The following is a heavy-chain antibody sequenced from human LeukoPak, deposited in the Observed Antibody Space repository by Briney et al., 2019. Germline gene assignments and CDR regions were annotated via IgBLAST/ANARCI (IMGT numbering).Heavy chain of an antibody. Sequence: PGGSLRLSCAASGFTFSSYWMSWVRQAPGKGLEWVANIKQDGSEKYYVDSVKGRLTISRDNAKNSLYLQMNSLRAEDTAVYYCASWGDIVVVPAAIGVDYWGQGTLVTVSS. J-gene: IGHJ4*02. CDR2: IKQDGSEK. CDR3: ASWGDIVVVPAAIGVDY. CDR1: GFTFSSYW. V-gene: IGHV3-7*01. D-gene: IGHD2-2*02.